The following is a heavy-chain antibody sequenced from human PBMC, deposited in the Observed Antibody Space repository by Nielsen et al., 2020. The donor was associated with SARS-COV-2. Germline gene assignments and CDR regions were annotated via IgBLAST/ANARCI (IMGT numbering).Heavy chain of an antibody. CDR2: IRSKANSYAT. V-gene: IGHV3-73*01. Sequence: GGSLRLSCAASGFTFSGSAMHWVRQASGKGLEWVGRIRSKANSYATAYAASVKGRFTISRDDPKNTAYLQMNSLKTEDTAVYYCARDSDYRVNGMDVWGQGTTVTVSS. CDR3: ARDSDYRVNGMDV. CDR1: GFTFSGSA. J-gene: IGHJ6*02. D-gene: IGHD4-11*01.